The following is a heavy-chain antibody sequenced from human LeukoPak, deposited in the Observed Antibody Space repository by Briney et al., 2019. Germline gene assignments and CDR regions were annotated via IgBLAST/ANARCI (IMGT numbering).Heavy chain of an antibody. CDR3: ARGVVVITRHLDY. Sequence: SETLSLTCTVSGGSISSSSYYCGWIRQPPGKGLEWIGSIYYSGSTYYNPSLKSRVTISVDTSKNQFSLKLSSVTAADTAVYYCARGVVVITRHLDYWGQGTLVTVSS. CDR1: GGSISSSSYY. J-gene: IGHJ4*02. CDR2: IYYSGST. V-gene: IGHV4-39*07. D-gene: IGHD3-22*01.